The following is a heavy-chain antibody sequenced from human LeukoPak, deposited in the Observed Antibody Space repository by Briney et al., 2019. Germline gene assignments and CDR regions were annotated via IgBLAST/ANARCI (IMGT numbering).Heavy chain of an antibody. Sequence: GGSLRLSCAASGFTFSSYSMNWVRQAPGKGLEWVSSISSSSSYIYYADSVKGRFTISRDNAKNSLYLQMNSLRAEDTAVYYCARIAGGAHLDYWGQGTLSPSPQ. J-gene: IGHJ4*02. D-gene: IGHD2-15*01. CDR3: ARIAGGAHLDY. CDR1: GFTFSSYS. V-gene: IGHV3-21*01. CDR2: ISSSSSYI.